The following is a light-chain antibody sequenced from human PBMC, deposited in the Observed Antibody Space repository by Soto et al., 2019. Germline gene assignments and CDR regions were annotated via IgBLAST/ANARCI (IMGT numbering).Light chain of an antibody. Sequence: MVMTQSPLSLPVTPGEPASISCRSSQSLLHSNGYNYLDWYLQKPGQSPQLLIYLGFNRASGVPDRFSGSGSGTDFTLKISRVEAEDVGVYYCMQALQTPMYTFGQGTKLEIK. V-gene: IGKV2-28*01. J-gene: IGKJ2*01. CDR3: MQALQTPMYT. CDR1: QSLLHSNGYNY. CDR2: LGF.